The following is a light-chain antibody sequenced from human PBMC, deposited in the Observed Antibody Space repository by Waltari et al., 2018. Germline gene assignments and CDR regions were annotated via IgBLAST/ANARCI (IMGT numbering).Light chain of an antibody. CDR1: SSDVGSYNL. J-gene: IGLJ1*01. V-gene: IGLV2-23*01. Sequence: QSALTQPASVSGSPGQSITISCTGTSSDVGSYNLVSWYQQHPGKAPKLMIYEGSKRASGVSTRFSGSKAGNTASLTISGLQAEDEADYYCCSYAGSSTNVFGTGTKVTVL. CDR2: EGS. CDR3: CSYAGSSTNV.